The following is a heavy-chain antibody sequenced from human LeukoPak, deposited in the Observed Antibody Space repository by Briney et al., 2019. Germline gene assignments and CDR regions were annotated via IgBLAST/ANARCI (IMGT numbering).Heavy chain of an antibody. V-gene: IGHV1-2*02. Sequence: ASLKVSSKASGYTLTGYYMHWVRQAPGQGLEWMGWINPNSGGTNYAQKIQGRVTMTRDTSISTDYIELSRLRSDDTAAYYCARDRHRSGWDDYWGKGNRVTVSS. CDR1: GYTLTGYY. J-gene: IGHJ4*02. CDR2: INPNSGGT. CDR3: ARDRHRSGWDDY. D-gene: IGHD6-19*01.